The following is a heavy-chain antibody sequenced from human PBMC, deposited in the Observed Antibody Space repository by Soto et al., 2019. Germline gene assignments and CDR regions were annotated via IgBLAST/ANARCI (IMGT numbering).Heavy chain of an antibody. V-gene: IGHV3-21*01. J-gene: IGHJ4*02. CDR2: ISSSSSYI. CDR1: GFTFSSYS. D-gene: IGHD3-22*01. CDR3: ARVYYYDSSGYYPIDY. Sequence: PGGSLRLSCAASGFTFSSYSMNWVRQAPGKGLEWVSSISSSSSYIYYADSVKGRFTISRDNAKNSLYLQMNSLRAEDTAVYYCARVYYYDSSGYYPIDYWGQGXLVTVSS.